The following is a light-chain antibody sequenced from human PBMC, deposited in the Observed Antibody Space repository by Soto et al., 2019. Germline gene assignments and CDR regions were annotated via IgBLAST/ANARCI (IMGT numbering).Light chain of an antibody. CDR3: QQYGSSLPFT. Sequence: EIVLTQSTGTLSLSPGESATLSCRASQSVSSSFLAWYQQKPGQAPRLLLYGASSRATGIPDRFSGSGSGTDFTLTISRLEPEDFAVYYCQQYGSSLPFTFGPGTKVDIK. V-gene: IGKV3-20*01. J-gene: IGKJ3*01. CDR2: GAS. CDR1: QSVSSSF.